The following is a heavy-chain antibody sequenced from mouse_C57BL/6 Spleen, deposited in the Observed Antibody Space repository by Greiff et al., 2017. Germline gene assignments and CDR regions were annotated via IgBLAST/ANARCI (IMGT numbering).Heavy chain of an antibody. CDR2: ISSGGSYH. J-gene: IGHJ3*01. CDR1: GFTFSSYG. D-gene: IGHD1-1*01. V-gene: IGHV5-6*01. CDR3: SGSSSFAY. Sequence: EVQLVESGGDLVKPGGSLKLSCAASGFTFSSYGMSWVRQTPDKRLEWVATISSGGSYHYYPDSVKGRFTIARDNAKNTLYLQMSSLKSEDTAMYYCSGSSSFAYWSQGTLVTVSA.